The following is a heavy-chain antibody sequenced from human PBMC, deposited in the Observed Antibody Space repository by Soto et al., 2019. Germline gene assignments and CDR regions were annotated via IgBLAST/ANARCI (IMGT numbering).Heavy chain of an antibody. V-gene: IGHV4-31*03. J-gene: IGHJ6*02. D-gene: IGHD6-6*01. CDR2: IYYSGST. Sequence: SQTMCLTCTVFGGYISSGGYYWSWIRQHPGKGLEWIGYIYYSGSTYYNPSLKSRVTISVDTSKNQFSLKLSSVTAADTAVYYCASVSYSSYPRYYYYGMDVWGQGTTVTVSS. CDR3: ASVSYSSYPRYYYYGMDV. CDR1: GGYISSGGYY.